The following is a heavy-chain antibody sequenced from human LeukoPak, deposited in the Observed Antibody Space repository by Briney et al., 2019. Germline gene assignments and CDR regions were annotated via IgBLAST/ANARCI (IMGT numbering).Heavy chain of an antibody. CDR2: IWYDGSNK. CDR3: ARDRRLDHIDY. J-gene: IGHJ4*02. D-gene: IGHD1-14*01. V-gene: IGHV3-30*19. CDR1: GFTFSSYG. Sequence: GGSLRLSCAASGFTFSSYGMHWVRQAPGKGLEWVAVIWYDGSNKYYADSVKGRFTISRDNSKNTLYLQMNSLRAEDTAVYYCARDRRLDHIDYWGQGTLVTVSS.